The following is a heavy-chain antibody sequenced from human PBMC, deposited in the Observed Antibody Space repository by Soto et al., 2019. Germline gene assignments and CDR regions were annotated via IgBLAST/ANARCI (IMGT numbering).Heavy chain of an antibody. V-gene: IGHV3-23*01. CDR1: GFTFSSYA. CDR2: ISGSGGST. CDR3: XXXXXHTVKKYYXDSSGPAIDY. Sequence: GGSLRLSCAASGFTFSSYAMSWVRQAPGKGLEWVSAISGSGGSTYYADSVKGRFTISRDNSKNTLYLQMNSLRAEDTAVYYXXXXXXHTVKKYYXDSSGPAIDYWGXGTLVTVSS. D-gene: IGHD3-22*01. J-gene: IGHJ4*01.